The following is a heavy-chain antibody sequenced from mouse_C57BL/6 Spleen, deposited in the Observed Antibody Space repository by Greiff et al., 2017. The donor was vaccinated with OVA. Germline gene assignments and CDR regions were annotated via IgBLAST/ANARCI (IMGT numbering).Heavy chain of an antibody. Sequence: EVHLVESGGGLVKPGGSLKLPCAASGFTFSDYGMHWVRQAPEKGLEWVAYISSGSSTIYYADTVKGRFTISRDNAKNTLFLQMTSLRSEDTAMYYCARLITGPFDYWGQGTTLTVSS. D-gene: IGHD4-1*01. J-gene: IGHJ2*01. CDR1: GFTFSDYG. V-gene: IGHV5-17*01. CDR2: ISSGSSTI. CDR3: ARLITGPFDY.